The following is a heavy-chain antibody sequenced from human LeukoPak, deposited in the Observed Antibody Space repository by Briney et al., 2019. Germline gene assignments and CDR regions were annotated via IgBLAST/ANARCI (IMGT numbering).Heavy chain of an antibody. CDR1: GFTFSNYW. CDR2: INSDGSDT. Sequence: PGGSLRVSCAVSGFTFSNYWMHWVRQVPGEGPVWVSHINSDGSDTTYADSVKGRFTISRDNAKDTLYLQMNSLRAEDTAVYYCARSGSGYSHYYYMDVWGKGTTVTVSS. CDR3: ARSGSGYSHYYYMDV. J-gene: IGHJ6*03. V-gene: IGHV3-74*01. D-gene: IGHD1-26*01.